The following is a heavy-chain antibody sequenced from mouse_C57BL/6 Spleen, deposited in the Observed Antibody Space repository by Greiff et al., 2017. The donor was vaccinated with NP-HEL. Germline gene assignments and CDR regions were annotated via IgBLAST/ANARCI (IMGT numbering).Heavy chain of an antibody. V-gene: IGHV1-82*01. CDR3: ARSDDYNYFDY. Sequence: VQLQESGPELVKPGASVKISCKASGYAFSSSWMNWVKQRPGKGLEWIGRIYPGDGDTNYNGKFKGKATLTADKSSSTAYMQLSSLTSEDSAVYFCARSDDYNYFDYWGQSTTLTVSS. J-gene: IGHJ2*01. D-gene: IGHD2-4*01. CDR1: GYAFSSSW. CDR2: IYPGDGDT.